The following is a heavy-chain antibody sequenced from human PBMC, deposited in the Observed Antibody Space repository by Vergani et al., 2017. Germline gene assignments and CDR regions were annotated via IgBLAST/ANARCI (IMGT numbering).Heavy chain of an antibody. D-gene: IGHD6-13*01. CDR3: ARPRWGYSSSWELYFDY. CDR1: GGSISSGGYY. Sequence: QVQLQESGPGLVKPSQTLSLTCTVSGGSISSGGYYWSWIRQHPGKGLEWIGYIYYSGSTYYNPSLKSRVTISVDTSKNQFSLKLSSVTAADTAVYYCARPRWGYSSSWELYFDYWGQGTLVTVSS. J-gene: IGHJ4*02. CDR2: IYYSGST. V-gene: IGHV4-31*03.